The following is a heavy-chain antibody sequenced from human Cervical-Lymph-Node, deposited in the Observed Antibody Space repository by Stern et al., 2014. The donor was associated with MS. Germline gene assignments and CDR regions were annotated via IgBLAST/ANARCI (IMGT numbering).Heavy chain of an antibody. J-gene: IGHJ3*01. D-gene: IGHD3-22*01. CDR1: GSSIRSSYF. CDR2: IFHSGSA. Sequence: QVQLQQSGPGLVKPSETLSLTCTVSGSSIRSSYFWGWIRQPPGKGLEWIANIFHSGSAHYNPSLDSRATISVDTSKNQFSLTLTSVTAADTAVYYCAREFSFYSDGRADVFDVWGKGTLVTVSS. V-gene: IGHV4-38-2*02. CDR3: AREFSFYSDGRADVFDV.